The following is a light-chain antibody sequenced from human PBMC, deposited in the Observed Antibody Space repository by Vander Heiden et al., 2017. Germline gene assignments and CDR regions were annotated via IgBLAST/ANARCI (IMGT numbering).Light chain of an antibody. Sequence: AIQLTQSPSSLSASVGDRVSITCRASQGLAGALAWYQQKPGKPPNRLIYHASSLERGVPSRFSGSGSAIDFTLTISSLQPEDFATYYCQQYNTYPLTFGQGTRLEI. V-gene: IGKV1-13*02. J-gene: IGKJ2*01. CDR1: QGLAGA. CDR2: HAS. CDR3: QQYNTYPLT.